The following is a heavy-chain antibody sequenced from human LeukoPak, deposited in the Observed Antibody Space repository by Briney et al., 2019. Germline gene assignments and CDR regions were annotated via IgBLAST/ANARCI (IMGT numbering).Heavy chain of an antibody. CDR2: MYYSGST. J-gene: IGHJ4*02. CDR3: ARTVSSYYFDY. D-gene: IGHD4-11*01. Sequence: SETLSLTCTVSGGPISSGGYFWNWIRQHPGKGLEWIGHMYYSGSTYYNPSLKSRVSISVDTSENQFSLKLSSVTAADTAMYYCARTVSSYYFDYWGQGTLVTVSS. CDR1: GGPISSGGYF. V-gene: IGHV4-31*03.